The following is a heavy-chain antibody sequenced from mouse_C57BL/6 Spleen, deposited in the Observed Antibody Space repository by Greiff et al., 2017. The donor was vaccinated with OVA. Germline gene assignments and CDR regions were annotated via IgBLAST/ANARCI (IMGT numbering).Heavy chain of an antibody. CDR3: ARDYDGGKNAMDY. Sequence: VQLQQSGPGLVKPSQSLSLTCSVTGYSITSGYYWNWIRQFPGNKLEWMGYISYDGSNNYNPSLKNRISITRDTSKNQFFLKLNSVTTEDTATYYCARDYDGGKNAMDYWGQGTSVTVSA. J-gene: IGHJ4*01. D-gene: IGHD2-12*01. V-gene: IGHV3-6*01. CDR2: ISYDGSN. CDR1: GYSITSGYY.